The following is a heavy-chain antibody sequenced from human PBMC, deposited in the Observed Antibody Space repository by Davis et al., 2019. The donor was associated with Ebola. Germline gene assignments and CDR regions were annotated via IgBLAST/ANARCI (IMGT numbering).Heavy chain of an antibody. J-gene: IGHJ6*04. CDR3: ARATSMDV. V-gene: IGHV3-23*01. CDR1: GFTFSSYA. CDR2: ISNSGGGT. Sequence: GGSLRLSCAASGFTFSSYAMSWVRQAPGKGLEWVSSISNSGGGTYFADSVKGRFTISRDNSKNTLYLQMNSLRAEDTAVYYCARATSMDVWGKGTTVTVSS.